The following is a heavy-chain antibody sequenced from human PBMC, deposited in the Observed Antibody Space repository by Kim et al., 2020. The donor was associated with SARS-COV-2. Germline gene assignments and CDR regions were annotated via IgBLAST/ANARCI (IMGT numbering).Heavy chain of an antibody. D-gene: IGHD4-4*01. Sequence: SETLSLTCTVSGGSISSYYWSWIRQPPGKGLEWIGYIYYSGSTNYNPSLKSRVTISVDTSKNQFSLKLSSVTAADTAVYYCARGVDFYSNYVRDCYYMDVWGKGTTVTVSS. V-gene: IGHV4-59*01. J-gene: IGHJ6*03. CDR3: ARGVDFYSNYVRDCYYMDV. CDR1: GGSISSYY. CDR2: IYYSGST.